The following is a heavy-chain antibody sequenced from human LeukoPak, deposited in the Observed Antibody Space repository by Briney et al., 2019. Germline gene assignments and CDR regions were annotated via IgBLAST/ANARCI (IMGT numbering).Heavy chain of an antibody. CDR1: GFTFDDFA. CDR2: IAWNGGRA. D-gene: IGHD4/OR15-4a*01. Sequence: GGSLRLSCVASGFTFDDFAMHWVRQVPGKGLEWVSGIAWNGGRAAFADSVKGRFNISRDNDKNSLYLQMNSLRAEDTAFYYCAKDGGMVLKGVSWGMDVWGRGTTVTVSS. J-gene: IGHJ6*02. V-gene: IGHV3-9*01. CDR3: AKDGGMVLKGVSWGMDV.